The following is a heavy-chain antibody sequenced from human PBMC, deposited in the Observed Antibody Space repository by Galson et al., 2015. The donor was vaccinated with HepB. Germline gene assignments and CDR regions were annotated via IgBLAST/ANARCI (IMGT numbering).Heavy chain of an antibody. Sequence: SVKVSCKASGYTFTSYYMHWVRQAPGQGLEWMGWINPNSGGTNYAQKFQGWVTMTRDTSISTAYMELSRLRSNDTAVYYCARGSYGDYFDYWGQGTLVTVSS. CDR1: GYTFTSYY. CDR2: INPNSGGT. V-gene: IGHV1-2*04. CDR3: ARGSYGDYFDY. J-gene: IGHJ4*02. D-gene: IGHD4-17*01.